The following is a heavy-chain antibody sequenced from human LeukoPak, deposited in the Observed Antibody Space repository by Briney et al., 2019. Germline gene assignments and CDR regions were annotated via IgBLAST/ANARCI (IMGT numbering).Heavy chain of an antibody. CDR3: ARGQDCSSTSCYHVWFDP. J-gene: IGHJ5*02. V-gene: IGHV3-21*01. D-gene: IGHD2-2*01. CDR1: GFTFSTYS. Sequence: GGSLRLSCAASGFTFSTYSLNWVRQAPGKGLEWVSSISSTSSFVSYADSVKGRFTISRDNSKNTLYLQMNSLRAEDTAVYYCARGQDCSSTSCYHVWFDPWGQGTLVTVSS. CDR2: ISSTSSFV.